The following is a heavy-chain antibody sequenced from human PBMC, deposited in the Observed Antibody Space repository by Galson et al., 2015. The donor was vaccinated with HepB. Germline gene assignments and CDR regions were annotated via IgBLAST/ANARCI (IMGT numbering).Heavy chain of an antibody. CDR1: GFTFSSYA. CDR3: ARDATGGVVLIPTLSFDY. J-gene: IGHJ4*02. Sequence: SLRLSCAASGFTFSSYAMHWVRQAPGKGLEWVAVISYDGINKYYADSVKGRFTISRDNSKNTLYLQMNSLRAEDTAVYFCARDATGGVVLIPTLSFDYWGQGALVTVSS. D-gene: IGHD3-16*01. V-gene: IGHV3-30-3*01. CDR2: ISYDGINK.